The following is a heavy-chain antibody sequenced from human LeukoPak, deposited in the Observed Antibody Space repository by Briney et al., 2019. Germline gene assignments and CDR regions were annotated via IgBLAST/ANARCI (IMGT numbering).Heavy chain of an antibody. Sequence: QPGGSLRLSCAASGFTFSNYGMHWVRQAPGKGLEWVSLIRYDGSNKYYADSVQGRFTISRDNSKNTLFLQMNSLRAEDTAVYYCARGPAKKQWLVRGRLYNWFDPWGQGTLVTVSS. V-gene: IGHV3-30*02. J-gene: IGHJ5*02. CDR1: GFTFSNYG. CDR2: IRYDGSNK. CDR3: ARGPAKKQWLVRGRLYNWFDP. D-gene: IGHD6-19*01.